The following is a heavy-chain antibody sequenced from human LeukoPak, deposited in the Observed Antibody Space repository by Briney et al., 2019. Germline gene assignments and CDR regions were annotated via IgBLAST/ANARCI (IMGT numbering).Heavy chain of an antibody. CDR2: IYYSGST. V-gene: IGHV4-59*12. CDR3: GRDGWYVPL. Sequence: PSETLSLTCTVSGGSISGYYWSWIRQPPGKGLEWIGYIYYSGSTNYNPSLKSRVTISVDTSKNQFSLKLSSVTAADTAVYYCGRDGWYVPLWGQGTLVTVSS. CDR1: GGSISGYY. D-gene: IGHD6-19*01. J-gene: IGHJ4*02.